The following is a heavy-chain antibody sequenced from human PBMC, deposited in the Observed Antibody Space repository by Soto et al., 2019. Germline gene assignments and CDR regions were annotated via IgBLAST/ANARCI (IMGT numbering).Heavy chain of an antibody. D-gene: IGHD2-15*01. J-gene: IGHJ4*02. CDR1: GYTFINYD. V-gene: IGHV1-18*01. CDR2: ISGHNGNT. Sequence: QVQLVQSGAEMKKPGASVRVSCKASGYTFINYDFSWVRQAPGQGLEWMGWISGHNGNTKYAQKFQGIVTVTTDTTTTTAYMELRSLRSDDTAVYYCAGDTAVAFDYWGKGTLVTVSS. CDR3: AGDTAVAFDY.